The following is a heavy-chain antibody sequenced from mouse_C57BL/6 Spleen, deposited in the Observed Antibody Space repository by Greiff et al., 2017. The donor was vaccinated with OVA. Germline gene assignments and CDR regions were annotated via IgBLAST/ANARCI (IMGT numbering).Heavy chain of an antibody. D-gene: IGHD2-2*01. J-gene: IGHJ3*01. CDR1: GFTFSDYG. CDR3: ARGYGYPWFAY. V-gene: IGHV5-17*01. CDR2: ISSGSSTI. Sequence: EVKVVESGGGLVKPGGSLKLSCAASGFTFSDYGMHWVRQAPEKGLEWVAYISSGSSTIYYADTVKGRFTISRDNAKNTLFLQMTSLRSEDTAMYYCARGYGYPWFAYWGQGTLVTVSA.